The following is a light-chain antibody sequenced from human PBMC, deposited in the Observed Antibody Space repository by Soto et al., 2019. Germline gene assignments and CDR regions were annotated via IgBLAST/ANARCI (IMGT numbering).Light chain of an antibody. Sequence: EIVLTQSPGSLSLSPGGSATVSCRSSQSVSNNYLAWYQQKPGQAPRLLIYGASNRATGIPDRFSGSGSGTDFTLTISRLEPEDFAVYYCQQYGSSGTFGQGTKVDIK. J-gene: IGKJ1*01. CDR1: QSVSNNY. V-gene: IGKV3-20*01. CDR2: GAS. CDR3: QQYGSSGT.